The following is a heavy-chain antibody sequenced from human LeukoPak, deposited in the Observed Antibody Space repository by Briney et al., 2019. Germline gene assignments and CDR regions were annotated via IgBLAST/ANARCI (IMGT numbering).Heavy chain of an antibody. V-gene: IGHV1-69*13. CDR3: ARGRESHGHYFHF. Sequence: SVKVCCKASGGTFNNYAINWVRQAPGQGLEWMGGIFPLFETTNYAQGFKGRLTITADDSTSTAYMELNSLRTEDTAVYYCARGRESHGHYFHFWGQGTLVTVSS. CDR1: GGTFNNYA. CDR2: IFPLFETT. D-gene: IGHD1-26*01. J-gene: IGHJ4*02.